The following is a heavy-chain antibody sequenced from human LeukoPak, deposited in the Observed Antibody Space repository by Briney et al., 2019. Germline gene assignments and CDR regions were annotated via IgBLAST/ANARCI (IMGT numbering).Heavy chain of an antibody. D-gene: IGHD1/OR15-1a*01. Sequence: PSETLSLTCAVYGGSFSGYYWSWIRQPAGKGLEWIGRIYTSGSTNYNPSLKSRVTISVDTSKNQFSLKLSSVTAADTAVYYCARAPRKGTRGHFYLAGPNNWFDPWGQGTLVTVSS. J-gene: IGHJ5*02. V-gene: IGHV4-59*10. CDR3: ARAPRKGTRGHFYLAGPNNWFDP. CDR1: GGSFSGYY. CDR2: IYTSGST.